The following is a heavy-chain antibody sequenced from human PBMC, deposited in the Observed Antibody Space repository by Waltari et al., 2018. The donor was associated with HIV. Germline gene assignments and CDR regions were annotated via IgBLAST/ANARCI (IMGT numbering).Heavy chain of an antibody. J-gene: IGHJ4*02. CDR2: IYYTGTT. V-gene: IGHV4-39*01. CDR3: ARGTIESGVTAGFGF. Sequence: QLQLQESGPGLVRPSETLSLTCSVSGGSLRSSGHYWGWLRQSSGKGLEWVCSIYYTGTTYYSPSLKNRLTMSVDATKCQFSLTLKSVTAADTAIYYCARGTIESGVTAGFGFWGQGTLVAVSS. D-gene: IGHD2-21*02. CDR1: GGSLRSSGHY.